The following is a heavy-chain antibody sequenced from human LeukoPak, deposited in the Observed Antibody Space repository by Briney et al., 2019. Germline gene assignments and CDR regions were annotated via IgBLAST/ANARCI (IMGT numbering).Heavy chain of an antibody. D-gene: IGHD4-17*01. CDR3: ARHQDYGLYYFDY. Sequence: PSETLSLTCAVYGGSFSGYYWSWIRQPPGKGLEWIGEINHSGSTNYNPSLKSRVTISVDTSKNQFSLKLSSVTAADTAVYYCARHQDYGLYYFDYWGQGTLVTVSS. J-gene: IGHJ4*02. V-gene: IGHV4-34*01. CDR1: GGSFSGYY. CDR2: INHSGST.